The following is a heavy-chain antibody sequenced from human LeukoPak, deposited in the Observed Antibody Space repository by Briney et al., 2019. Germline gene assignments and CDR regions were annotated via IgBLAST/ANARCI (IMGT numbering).Heavy chain of an antibody. CDR1: GFTFRSHA. CDR2: IYGNGGTT. V-gene: IGHV3-23*01. D-gene: IGHD3/OR15-3a*01. Sequence: PGGSLRLSCVGSGFTFRSHAMSWVRQAPEKGLEFVSGIYGNGGTTYYADSVKGRFSISRDNSKNTLYLQMDSLRGEDTAVYYCAKDFRTGYSAHFDYWGQGALVTVSS. CDR3: AKDFRTGYSAHFDY. J-gene: IGHJ4*02.